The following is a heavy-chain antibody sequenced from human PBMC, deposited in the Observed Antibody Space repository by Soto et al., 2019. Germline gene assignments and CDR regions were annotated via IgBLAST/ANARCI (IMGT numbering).Heavy chain of an antibody. D-gene: IGHD2-15*01. Sequence: PGASLRLSCPAPGFTPSRPPMHLVRQASGKGLAWVAPIRSKANSYATAYAATVKGRFTISRDDSKNTAYLQMNSLKTEDTAVYYCTRRSGYCSGGSCIAFDPWGQGTLVTGSS. CDR1: GFTPSRPP. J-gene: IGHJ5*02. CDR2: IRSKANSYAT. V-gene: IGHV3-73*01. CDR3: TRRSGYCSGGSCIAFDP.